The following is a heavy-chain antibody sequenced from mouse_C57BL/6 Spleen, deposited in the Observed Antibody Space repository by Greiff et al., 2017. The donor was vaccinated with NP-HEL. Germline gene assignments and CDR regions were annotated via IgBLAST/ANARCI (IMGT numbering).Heavy chain of an antibody. Sequence: EPGPGLVKPSQSLSLTCSVTGYSITSGYYWNWIRQFPGNKLEWMGYISYDGSNNYNPSLKNRISITRDTSKNQFFLKLNSVTTEDTATYYCAREGDYWGQGTTLTVSS. V-gene: IGHV3-6*01. CDR2: ISYDGSN. CDR3: AREGDY. J-gene: IGHJ2*01. CDR1: GYSITSGYY.